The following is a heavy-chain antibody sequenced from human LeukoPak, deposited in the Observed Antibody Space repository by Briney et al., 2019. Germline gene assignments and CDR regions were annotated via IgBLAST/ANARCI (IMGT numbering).Heavy chain of an antibody. CDR2: INHSGGT. CDR1: GGSFSGYF. D-gene: IGHD6-13*01. Sequence: SETLSLTCAVYGGSFSGYFWSWIRQPPGKGLDWIGEINHSGGTNYNPSLKSRVTISVDTSKNQFSLKMKSVTAADTAVYYCARAPSGEVESAARGDYLDYWGQGTLVTVSS. V-gene: IGHV4-34*01. CDR3: ARAPSGEVESAARGDYLDY. J-gene: IGHJ4*02.